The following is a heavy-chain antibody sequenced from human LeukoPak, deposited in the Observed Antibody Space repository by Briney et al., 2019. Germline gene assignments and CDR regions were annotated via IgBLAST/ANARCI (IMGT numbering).Heavy chain of an antibody. J-gene: IGHJ4*02. CDR3: AKDIPITVADDY. D-gene: IGHD6-19*01. V-gene: IGHV3-23*01. CDR1: GFTFSSYA. Sequence: GGSLRLSCAASGFTFSSYALSWVRQAPGKGLEWVSAISANGGATYYSDSVKGRFTISRDNSKNTLYLQMNSLRAEDTAIYYCAKDIPITVADDYWGQGTLVTVSS. CDR2: ISANGGAT.